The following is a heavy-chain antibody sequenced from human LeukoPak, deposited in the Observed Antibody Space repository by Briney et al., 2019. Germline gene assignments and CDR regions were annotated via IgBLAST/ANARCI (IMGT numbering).Heavy chain of an antibody. D-gene: IGHD3-10*01. J-gene: IGHJ6*03. Sequence: GSLRLSCAASGFTFSSYAMSWVRQAPGKGLEWVSAISGSGGSTYYADSVKGRFTISRDNSKNTLYLQMNSLRAEDTAVYYCARPSSGSYSYMDVWGKGTTVTVSS. CDR2: ISGSGGST. CDR3: ARPSSGSYSYMDV. CDR1: GFTFSSYA. V-gene: IGHV3-23*01.